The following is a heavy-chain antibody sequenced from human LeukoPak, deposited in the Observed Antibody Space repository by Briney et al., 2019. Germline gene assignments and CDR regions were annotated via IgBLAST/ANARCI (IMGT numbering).Heavy chain of an antibody. CDR3: ARGSYVAAAGYYYYYYMDV. CDR2: IIPIFGTA. D-gene: IGHD6-13*01. J-gene: IGHJ6*03. V-gene: IGHV1-69*13. Sequence: SVKVSCKASGGTFSSYAISWVRQAPGQGLEWMGGIIPIFGTANYAQKFQGRVTITADESTSTAYMELSSLRSEDTAVYYCARGSYVAAAGYYYYYYMDVWGKGTTVTISS. CDR1: GGTFSSYA.